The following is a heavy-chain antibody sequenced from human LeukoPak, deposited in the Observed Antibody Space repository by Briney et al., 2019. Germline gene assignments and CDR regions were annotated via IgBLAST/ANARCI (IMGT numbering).Heavy chain of an antibody. CDR1: GFTFSSYS. CDR3: ASADSTVVPFFFGY. Sequence: GGSLRLSCAASGFTFSSYSMNWVRQAPGKGLEWVSSISSSSSYIYYADSVKGRFTISRDNAKNALYLQMNSLRAEDTAVYYCASADSTVVPFFFGYWGQGTLVTVSS. D-gene: IGHD2-15*01. J-gene: IGHJ4*02. CDR2: ISSSSSYI. V-gene: IGHV3-21*01.